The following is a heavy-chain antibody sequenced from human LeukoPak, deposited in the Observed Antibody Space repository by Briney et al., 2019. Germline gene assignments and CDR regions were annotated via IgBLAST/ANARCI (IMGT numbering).Heavy chain of an antibody. V-gene: IGHV3-30-3*01. Sequence: PGGSLRLSCAASGFTFSSYAMHWVRQAPGKGLEWVAVISYDGSNKYYADSVKGRFTISRDNSKNTLYLQMNSLRAEDTAVYYCARDRAPLAWSWFDLWGQGTLVTVSS. CDR1: GFTFSSYA. D-gene: IGHD1-1*01. J-gene: IGHJ5*02. CDR3: ARDRAPLAWSWFDL. CDR2: ISYDGSNK.